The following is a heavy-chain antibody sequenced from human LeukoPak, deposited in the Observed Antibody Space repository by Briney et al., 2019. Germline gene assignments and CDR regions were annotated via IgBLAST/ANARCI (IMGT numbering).Heavy chain of an antibody. Sequence: ASVKVSCKASGGTFSSYAISWVRQAPGQGLEWMGGIIPIFGTANYAQKFQGRVTITADESTSTAYMELSSLRSEDTAVDYCAREVQVVPAATHYYYYFMDVWGKGTTVTVSS. V-gene: IGHV1-69*01. CDR2: IIPIFGTA. D-gene: IGHD2-2*01. CDR3: AREVQVVPAATHYYYYFMDV. CDR1: GGTFSSYA. J-gene: IGHJ6*03.